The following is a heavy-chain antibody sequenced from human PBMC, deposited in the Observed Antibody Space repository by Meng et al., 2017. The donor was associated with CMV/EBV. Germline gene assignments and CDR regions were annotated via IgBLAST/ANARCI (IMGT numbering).Heavy chain of an antibody. J-gene: IGHJ5*02. CDR1: GCTFSTYW. Sequence: SGCTFSTYWMHWVRQAPWKGLVWVSRIDADGTITSYADSVKGRFTVSRDNSKNTLYLQMNSLRAEDTAVYYCTRDAADSSSPAWFDPWGQGTLVTVSS. V-gene: IGHV3-74*01. CDR2: IDADGTIT. D-gene: IGHD6-13*01. CDR3: TRDAADSSSPAWFDP.